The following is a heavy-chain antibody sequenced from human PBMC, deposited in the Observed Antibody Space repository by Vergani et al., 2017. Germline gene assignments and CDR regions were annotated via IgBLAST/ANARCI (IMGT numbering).Heavy chain of an antibody. CDR3: ARGVTTVTTLDI. CDR2: ISSSSSYI. D-gene: IGHD4-17*01. J-gene: IGHJ3*02. Sequence: EVQLVESGGGLVKPGGSLRLSCAASGFTFSSYSMNWVRQAPGKGLEWVSSISSSSSYIYYADSVKGRFTISRDNAKNSLYLQMNSLRAEDTAVYYCARGVTTVTTLDIWGQGTMVTVSS. CDR1: GFTFSSYS. V-gene: IGHV3-21*01.